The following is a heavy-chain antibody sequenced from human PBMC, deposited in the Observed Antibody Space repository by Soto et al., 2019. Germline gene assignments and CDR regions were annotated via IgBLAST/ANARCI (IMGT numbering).Heavy chain of an antibody. CDR1: GYTFTNYG. V-gene: IGHV1-18*01. Sequence: QVRVVQSGDEVKKPGASVKVSCKASGYTFTNYGFSWVRQAPGQGLEWMGWISGYNGNTKYAEKFQGRVTMTTDTSTSTAHMELRSLRSDDTAVYYCAREGQAPYYYYGMDVWGQGTAVTVSS. CDR3: AREGQAPYYYYGMDV. CDR2: ISGYNGNT. J-gene: IGHJ6*02.